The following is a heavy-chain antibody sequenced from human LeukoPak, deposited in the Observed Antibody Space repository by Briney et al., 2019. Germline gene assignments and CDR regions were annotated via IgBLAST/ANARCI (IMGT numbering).Heavy chain of an antibody. V-gene: IGHV4-4*08. CDR3: ARAIVVVVTAPPYWYFDL. Sequence: SETLSLTCSVSGGSISSQFHYWSWIRQSPGKGLEWVGQIYNFGSTNYNPSLKSRVTISVDTSKNQFSLKLSSVTAADTAVYYCARAIVVVVTAPPYWYFDLWGRGTLVTVSS. D-gene: IGHD2-21*02. CDR1: GGSISSQFHY. J-gene: IGHJ2*01. CDR2: IYNFGST.